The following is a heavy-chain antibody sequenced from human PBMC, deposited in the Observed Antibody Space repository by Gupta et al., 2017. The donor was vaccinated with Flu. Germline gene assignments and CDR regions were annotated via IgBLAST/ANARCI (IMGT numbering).Heavy chain of an antibody. J-gene: IGHJ1*01. CDR2: IYSDART. CDR1: GFTVSNDF. CDR3: AKDYYGLSQH. V-gene: IGHV3-53*02. Sequence: VQLVETGGGLIQSGGSLRLSCAVSGFTVSNDFVTWVRQGPEKGLEWVSSIYSDARTDDADSVRGRFTSSRDTSKNTVYLKMNSLRAEDTAVYYCAKDYYGLSQHWGQGNRITVSS. D-gene: IGHD3-10*01.